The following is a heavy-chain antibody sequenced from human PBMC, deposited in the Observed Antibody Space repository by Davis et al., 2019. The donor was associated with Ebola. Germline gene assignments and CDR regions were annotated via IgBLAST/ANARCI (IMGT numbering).Heavy chain of an antibody. Sequence: PGGSLRLSCAAPGFTFSRFTMHWVRQAPGKGLEWLAVISSDGTETNYTDSVKGRFTVSRDNSKNTMYLEVKSLRGDDTAVYYCATAPLWGQGTLVTVSS. V-gene: IGHV3-30*04. J-gene: IGHJ1*01. CDR2: ISSDGTET. CDR3: ATAPL. CDR1: GFTFSRFT.